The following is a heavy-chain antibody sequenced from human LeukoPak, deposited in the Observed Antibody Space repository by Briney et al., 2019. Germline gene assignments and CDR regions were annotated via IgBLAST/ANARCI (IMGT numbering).Heavy chain of an antibody. CDR3: VKGGYDMRCNWFDP. CDR1: GFIFSSYT. J-gene: IGHJ5*02. CDR2: ISSNGGGT. Sequence: GGTLRLSCSASGFIFSSYTMHWVRQAPGKGLEYVSTISSNGGGTNYAESVKGRFTISRDNSKNTLYLQMSSLRPEDTAAYYCVKGGYDMRCNWFDPWGQGTLVTVSS. D-gene: IGHD5-12*01. V-gene: IGHV3-64D*09.